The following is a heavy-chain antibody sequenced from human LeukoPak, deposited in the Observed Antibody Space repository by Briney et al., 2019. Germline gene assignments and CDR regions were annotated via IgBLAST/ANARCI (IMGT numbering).Heavy chain of an antibody. J-gene: IGHJ4*02. CDR1: GGSISSGGYY. D-gene: IGHD3-10*01. CDR3: ANVYRQNYYGFDY. CDR2: FYYSGST. Sequence: SETLSLTCTVSGGSISSGGYYWSWIRQHPGKGLEWIGYFYYSGSTYYNPSLKGRVTISVDTSKNQFSLKLSSVTAADMAVYYCANVYRQNYYGFDYWGQGTLVTVSS. V-gene: IGHV4-31*03.